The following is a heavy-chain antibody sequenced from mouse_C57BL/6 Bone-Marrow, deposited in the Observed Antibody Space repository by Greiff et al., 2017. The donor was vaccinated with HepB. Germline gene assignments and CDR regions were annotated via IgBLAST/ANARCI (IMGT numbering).Heavy chain of an antibody. CDR2: IYPGDGDT. CDR1: GYAFSSSW. Sequence: VQLQQSGPELVKPGASVKISCKASGYAFSSSWMNWVKQRPGKGLEWIGRIYPGDGDTNYNGKFKGKATLTADKSSSTAYMQLSSLTSEDSAVYFCAREGYGSSCYYFDYWGQGTTLTVSS. CDR3: AREGYGSSCYYFDY. V-gene: IGHV1-82*01. D-gene: IGHD1-1*01. J-gene: IGHJ2*01.